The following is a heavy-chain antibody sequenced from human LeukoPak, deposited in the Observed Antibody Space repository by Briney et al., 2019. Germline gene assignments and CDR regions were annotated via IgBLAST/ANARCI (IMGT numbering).Heavy chain of an antibody. D-gene: IGHD3-3*01. V-gene: IGHV3-23*01. CDR3: AKDLVHVTIFGVVRGADY. CDR1: GFTFSSYA. Sequence: PGGSLRLSCAASGFTFSSYAMSWVRQAPGKGLEWVSAISGSGGSTYYADSVKGRFTISRDNSKNTLYLQMNSLRAEDTAVYYCAKDLVHVTIFGVVRGADYWGQGTLVTVSS. CDR2: ISGSGGST. J-gene: IGHJ4*02.